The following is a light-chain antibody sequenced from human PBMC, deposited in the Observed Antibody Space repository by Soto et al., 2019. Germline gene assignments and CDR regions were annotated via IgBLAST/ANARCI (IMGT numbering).Light chain of an antibody. V-gene: IGKV3-20*01. CDR1: QSVSSRS. J-gene: IGKJ2*01. CDR2: GTS. Sequence: EMVLTQSPGTLSLSPGERATLSCRASQSVSSRSVAWYQQKPGQAPRLLIYGTSDRPTGIPDRFSGSGSGTAFTLTITRLEPEDFAVYYCQQYGSSPPDTFGQGTKVEIK. CDR3: QQYGSSPPDT.